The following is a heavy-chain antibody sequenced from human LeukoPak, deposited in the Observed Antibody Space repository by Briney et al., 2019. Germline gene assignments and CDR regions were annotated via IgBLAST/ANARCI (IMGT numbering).Heavy chain of an antibody. V-gene: IGHV4-34*01. D-gene: IGHD1-1*01. J-gene: IGHJ4*02. CDR2: INHSGST. CDR1: AGSFSGYY. CDR3: ARGLRGYKWPERSEMYYFDY. Sequence: PSETLSLTCAVYAGSFSGYYWSWIRRPPGKGLEWIGEINHSGSTNYNPSLKSRVTISVDTSKNQFSLKLSSVTAADTAVYYCARGLRGYKWPERSEMYYFDYWGQGTLVTVSS.